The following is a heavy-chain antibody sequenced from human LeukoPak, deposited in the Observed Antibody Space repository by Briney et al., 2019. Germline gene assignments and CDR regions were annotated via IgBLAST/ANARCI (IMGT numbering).Heavy chain of an antibody. D-gene: IGHD4-11*01. CDR2: ISGSSGTI. V-gene: IGHV3-48*01. CDR1: GFTFSSYS. CDR3: ARDRVGGTVTNLLCY. J-gene: IGHJ4*02. Sequence: GGSLRLSCAACGFTFSSYSMNWVRQAPGKGLEWVSYISGSSGTIYYVDSVKGRFTISRDNAKDSLYLQMNSLRAEDTAVYYCARDRVGGTVTNLLCYWGQGTLVTVSS.